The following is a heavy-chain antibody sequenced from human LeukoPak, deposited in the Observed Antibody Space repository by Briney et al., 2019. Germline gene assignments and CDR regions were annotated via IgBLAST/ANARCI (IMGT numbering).Heavy chain of an antibody. CDR1: DLSVNSYN. D-gene: IGHD1-7*01. Sequence: GGSLRLSCAASDLSVNSYNMTWVRQAPGRGLEWLSLFYSDGKISYADSVRGRFTTSRHSSKNTLSLQMNSVREEDAAVYYCATTVQTRDDAFHIWGQGTMVTVSS. CDR3: ATTVQTRDDAFHI. J-gene: IGHJ3*02. V-gene: IGHV3-53*04. CDR2: FYSDGKI.